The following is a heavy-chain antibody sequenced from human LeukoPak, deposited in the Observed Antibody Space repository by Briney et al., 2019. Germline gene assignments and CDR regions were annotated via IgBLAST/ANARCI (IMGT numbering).Heavy chain of an antibody. Sequence: GESLQISCQGSGSPFTIYWIGWVRPVPGKGLAWMGIISPGDSDTRYSPSFQGQVPISADKSISTAYLQWSSLKASDTAMYYCARPDCSSTSCPMGEIAFDIWGQGTMVTVSS. CDR1: GSPFTIYW. D-gene: IGHD2-2*01. CDR3: ARPDCSSTSCPMGEIAFDI. J-gene: IGHJ3*02. V-gene: IGHV5-51*01. CDR2: ISPGDSDT.